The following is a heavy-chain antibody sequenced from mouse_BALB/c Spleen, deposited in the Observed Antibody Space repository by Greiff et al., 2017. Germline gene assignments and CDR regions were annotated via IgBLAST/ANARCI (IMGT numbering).Heavy chain of an antibody. CDR3: ARSRNHYYGSSYGWYFDV. Sequence: EVKVVESGGGLVQPGGSRKLSCAASGFTFSSFGMHWVRQAPEKGLEWVAYISSGSSTIYYADTVKGRFTIARDNPKNTLFLQMTSLRSEDTAMYYCARSRNHYYGSSYGWYFDVWGAGTTVTVSS. V-gene: IGHV5-17*02. D-gene: IGHD1-1*01. CDR1: GFTFSSFG. J-gene: IGHJ1*01. CDR2: ISSGSSTI.